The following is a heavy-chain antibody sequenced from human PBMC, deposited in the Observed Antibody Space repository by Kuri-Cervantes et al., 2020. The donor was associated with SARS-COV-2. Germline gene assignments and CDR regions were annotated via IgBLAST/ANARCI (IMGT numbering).Heavy chain of an antibody. CDR3: ARRHYDFWSGYYHDY. CDR2: IYYSGST. CDR1: GGSISSYY. V-gene: IGHV4-59*12. J-gene: IGHJ4*02. D-gene: IGHD3-3*01. Sequence: GSLRLSCTVTGGSISSYYWSWIRQPPGKGLEWIGYIYYSGSTNYNPSLKSRVTISVDTSKNQFSLKLSSVTAADTAVYYCARRHYDFWSGYYHDYWGQGTRVTGYS.